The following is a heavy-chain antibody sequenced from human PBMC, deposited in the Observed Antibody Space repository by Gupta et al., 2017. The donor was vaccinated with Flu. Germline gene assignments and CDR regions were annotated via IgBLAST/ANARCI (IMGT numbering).Heavy chain of an antibody. V-gene: IGHV4-34*01. CDR3: AKALYGDHPNWFDP. Sequence: QVLLAQSGAQLLQPSATLSLTCAVNSRPFKGYFGTGIRQAPGRRLEWIGHINHNGDTEFNPSFESRVTIAVDTAKNQFSRNLKSVTAADAAVYFCAKALYGDHPNWFDPWGQGTLVTVSS. J-gene: IGHJ5*02. CDR1: SRPFKGYF. CDR2: INHNGDT. D-gene: IGHD4-17*01.